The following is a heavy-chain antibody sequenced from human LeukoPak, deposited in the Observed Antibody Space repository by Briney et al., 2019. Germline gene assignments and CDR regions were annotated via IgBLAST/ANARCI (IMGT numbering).Heavy chain of an antibody. CDR3: ARGSPYYYDSSGFNSANAFDI. CDR1: GGSISSYY. D-gene: IGHD3-22*01. CDR2: IYYSGST. Sequence: SETLSLTCTVSGGSISSYYWSWIRQPPGKGLEWIGYIYYSGSTNYNPSLKSRVTISVDTSKNQFSLKLSSVTAADTAVYYCARGSPYYYDSSGFNSANAFDIWGQGTLVTVFS. V-gene: IGHV4-59*01. J-gene: IGHJ4*02.